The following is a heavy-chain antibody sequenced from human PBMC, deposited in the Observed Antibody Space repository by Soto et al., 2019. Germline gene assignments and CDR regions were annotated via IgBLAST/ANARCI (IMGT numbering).Heavy chain of an antibody. V-gene: IGHV3-30-3*01. J-gene: IGHJ6*02. D-gene: IGHD2-8*01. CDR1: GFTFSSYA. CDR3: ARGYCTNGVCLLYSYGMDV. CDR2: ISYDGSNK. Sequence: GGSLRLSCAASGFTFSSYAMHWVRQAPGKGLEWVAVISYDGSNKYYADSVKGRFTISRDNSKNTLYLQMNSLRAEDTAVYYCARGYCTNGVCLLYSYGMDVWGQGTTVTVSS.